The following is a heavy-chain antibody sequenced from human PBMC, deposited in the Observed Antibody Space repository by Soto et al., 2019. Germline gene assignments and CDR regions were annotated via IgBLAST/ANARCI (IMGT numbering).Heavy chain of an antibody. J-gene: IGHJ4*02. V-gene: IGHV4-39*01. CDR3: VGFKSSTIFSH. D-gene: IGHD3-9*01. CDR1: GGSISSAPSY. Sequence: QLQLQESGPGLVKPSETLSLTCTVAGGSISSAPSYWAWIRQPPGKGLEWIGHVFYSGRTTYSPSLRSRGSISADTSKNQFSLKLSSMTAADAAVYFCVGFKSSTIFSHWGQGTLVTVSS. CDR2: VFYSGRT.